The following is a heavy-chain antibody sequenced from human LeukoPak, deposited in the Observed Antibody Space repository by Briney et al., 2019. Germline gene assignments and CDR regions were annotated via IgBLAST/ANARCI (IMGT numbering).Heavy chain of an antibody. CDR2: IYISGNT. Sequence: SETLSLTCTVSGDFIDNYYWSWIRQPAGKGLEWIGRIYISGNTNYNPSLKSRVTMSVDSSKDQFSLKLSSVTAADTAVYYCARDRYGTTVDDHWYFDLWGRGTLVTVSS. D-gene: IGHD4/OR15-4a*01. CDR3: ARDRYGTTVDDHWYFDL. J-gene: IGHJ2*01. CDR1: GDFIDNYY. V-gene: IGHV4-4*07.